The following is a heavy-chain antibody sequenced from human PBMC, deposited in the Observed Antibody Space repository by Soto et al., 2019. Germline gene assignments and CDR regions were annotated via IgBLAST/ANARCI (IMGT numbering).Heavy chain of an antibody. V-gene: IGHV1-18*01. D-gene: IGHD4-4*01. CDR1: GYTFTSYG. CDR2: ISAYNGNT. Sequence: ASVKVSCKASGYTFTSYGISWVRQAPGQGLEWMGWISAYNGNTNYAQKLQGRVTMTTDTSTSTAYMELRSLRSDDTAVYYCARTPQGPTVTLLDDWGQGTRVTVAS. J-gene: IGHJ4*02. CDR3: ARTPQGPTVTLLDD.